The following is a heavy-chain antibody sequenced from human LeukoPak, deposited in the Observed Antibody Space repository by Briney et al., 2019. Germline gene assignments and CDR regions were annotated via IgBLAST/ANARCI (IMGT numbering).Heavy chain of an antibody. Sequence: GGSLRLSCAASGFSFTTFWISWVRQAPERGLGWVANIKPDGSEQYYLDSVKGRFTISRDNAKNSMYLQISSLRAEDTAVYYCVRGGGLLPDYWGQGTPVTVSS. CDR2: IKPDGSEQ. CDR3: VRGGGLLPDY. CDR1: GFSFTTFW. D-gene: IGHD2-15*01. V-gene: IGHV3-7*01. J-gene: IGHJ4*02.